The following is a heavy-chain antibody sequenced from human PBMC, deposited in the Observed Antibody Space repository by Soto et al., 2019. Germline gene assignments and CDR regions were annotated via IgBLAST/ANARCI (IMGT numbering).Heavy chain of an antibody. CDR1: GGSISSGGYY. J-gene: IGHJ4*02. CDR2: IYYSGST. D-gene: IGHD4-17*01. CDR3: AGARTVATLDYFDY. V-gene: IGHV4-31*03. Sequence: QVQLQESGPGLVKPSQTLSLTCTVSGGSISSGGYYWSWIRQHPGKGLEWLGYIYYSGSTYYNLSLNSRVTISVDTSKNQFSLKLSSVTAADTAVYYCAGARTVATLDYFDYWGQGTLVTVSS.